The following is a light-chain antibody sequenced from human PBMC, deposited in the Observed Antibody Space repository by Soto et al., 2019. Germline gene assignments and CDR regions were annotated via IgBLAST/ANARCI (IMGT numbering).Light chain of an antibody. CDR2: GAS. J-gene: IGKJ4*01. CDR3: QQYGSSPDT. Sequence: EIVLTQSPGTLSLSPGERATLSCRASQSVSSSYLAWYQQKPGQAPRLLIYGASSRATGIPDRFSGSGSGTDFTLTISRLELEDFAVYYCQQYGSSPDTFGGGTKVEIK. CDR1: QSVSSSY. V-gene: IGKV3-20*01.